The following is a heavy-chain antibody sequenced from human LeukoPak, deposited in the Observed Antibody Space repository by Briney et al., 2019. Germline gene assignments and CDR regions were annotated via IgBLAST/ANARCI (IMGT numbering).Heavy chain of an antibody. Sequence: GSLRLSSAASGFTFSSYSMNWVRQAPGKGLGWVSSISSSSSYIYYADSVKGRFTISRDNAKNSLYLQMNSLRAEDTAVYYCARALMVYAISYFDYWGQGTLVTVSS. V-gene: IGHV3-21*01. CDR1: GFTFSSYS. CDR2: ISSSSSYI. CDR3: ARALMVYAISYFDY. D-gene: IGHD2-8*01. J-gene: IGHJ4*02.